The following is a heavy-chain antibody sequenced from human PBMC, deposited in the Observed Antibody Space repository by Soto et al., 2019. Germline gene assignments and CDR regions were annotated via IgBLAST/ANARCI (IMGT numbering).Heavy chain of an antibody. Sequence: KTSETLSLTCTVSGGSISSGGYYWSWIRQHPGKGLEWIGYIYYSESTYYNPSLKSRVTISVDTSKNQFSLKLSSVTAADTAVYYCARAEVTPPHDSGYSLYYFDYWGQGTLVTVSS. V-gene: IGHV4-31*03. CDR3: ARAEVTPPHDSGYSLYYFDY. CDR2: IYYSEST. CDR1: GGSISSGGYY. D-gene: IGHD3-22*01. J-gene: IGHJ4*02.